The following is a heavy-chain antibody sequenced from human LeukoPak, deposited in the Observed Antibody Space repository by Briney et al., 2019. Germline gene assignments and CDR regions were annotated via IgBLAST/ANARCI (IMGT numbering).Heavy chain of an antibody. J-gene: IGHJ4*02. Sequence: AETLSLTCTVSGDFISPYYWSWIRQPAGKELEWIGRIYPSGSTNYNPSLMSRLTMSIHTSKNQFSLNLTSVTAADTAVYFCARGPLSTGYFDFWGQGALVTVSS. CDR2: IYPSGST. D-gene: IGHD2-8*02. CDR3: ARGPLSTGYFDF. V-gene: IGHV4-4*07. CDR1: GDFISPYY.